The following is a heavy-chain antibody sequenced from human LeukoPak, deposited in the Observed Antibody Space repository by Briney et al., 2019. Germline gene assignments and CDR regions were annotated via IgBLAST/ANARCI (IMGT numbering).Heavy chain of an antibody. V-gene: IGHV3-23*01. Sequence: GGSLRLSCAASGFTFSSYAMSWVRQAPGKGLEWVSAISGSGGSTYYADSVKGRFTISRDNSKNTLYLQMNSLRAEDTAVYYCAKVSFRITTVTTGWFDPWGQGTLVTVSS. D-gene: IGHD4-11*01. CDR2: ISGSGGST. J-gene: IGHJ5*02. CDR3: AKVSFRITTVTTGWFDP. CDR1: GFTFSSYA.